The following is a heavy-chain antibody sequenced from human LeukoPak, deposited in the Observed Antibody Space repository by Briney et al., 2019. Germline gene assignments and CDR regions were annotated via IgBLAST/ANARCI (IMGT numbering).Heavy chain of an antibody. CDR3: AREPNYYYDSSGYYGAFDI. J-gene: IGHJ3*02. D-gene: IGHD3-22*01. CDR2: SYYSGST. V-gene: IGHV4-31*03. Sequence: PSETLSLACTVSGGSISSGGYYWSWIRQHPGKGLEWIGYSYYSGSTYYNPSLKSRVTISVDTSKNQSSLKLSSVTAADTAVYYCAREPNYYYDSSGYYGAFDIWGQGTMVTVSS. CDR1: GGSISSGGYY.